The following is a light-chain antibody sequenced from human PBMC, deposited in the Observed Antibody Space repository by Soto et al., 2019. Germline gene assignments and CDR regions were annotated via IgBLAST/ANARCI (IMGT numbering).Light chain of an antibody. Sequence: EVVLTQSPGTLSLSPGERATLSCRASQSVSSSYLVWYQQKPGQAPRLLIFGASRRATDIPDRFSGSGSGTDFTLTIRRLEPEDFAVYYCQHYDTSSRTFGQGTKVEIK. CDR3: QHYDTSSRT. J-gene: IGKJ1*01. CDR2: GAS. CDR1: QSVSSSY. V-gene: IGKV3-20*01.